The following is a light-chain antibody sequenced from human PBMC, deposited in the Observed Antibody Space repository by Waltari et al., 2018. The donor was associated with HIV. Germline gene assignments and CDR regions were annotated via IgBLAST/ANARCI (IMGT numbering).Light chain of an antibody. CDR1: SGNIASNY. V-gene: IGLV6-57*04. CDR3: QSYDSNDPWV. J-gene: IGLJ3*02. CDR2: EDN. Sequence: NFKLTQPLSVSESPGKTVPISCTRSSGNIASNYVQWYQQRPGSAPTTVIYEDNQSPSGVPDRFSGSIDSSSNSASLTISGLKTEDEADYYCQSYDSNDPWVFGGGTKLTVL.